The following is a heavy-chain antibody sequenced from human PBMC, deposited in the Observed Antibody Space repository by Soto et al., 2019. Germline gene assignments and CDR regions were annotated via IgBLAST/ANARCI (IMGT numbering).Heavy chain of an antibody. CDR3: TKVLGYCSGGNCFTFDY. CDR2: IKSKADGGTT. V-gene: IGHV3-15*01. Sequence: EVQLVESGGGLVKPVGSLRLSCAASGFPFSKAWMSWVRQVPGKGLEWVGRIKSKADGGTTDYAAPVKGRFTISSDDSSNTLYLQMNSLKTEDTAVYYCTKVLGYCSGGNCFTFDYWGQGAVVTVSS. D-gene: IGHD2-15*01. CDR1: GFPFSKAW. J-gene: IGHJ4*02.